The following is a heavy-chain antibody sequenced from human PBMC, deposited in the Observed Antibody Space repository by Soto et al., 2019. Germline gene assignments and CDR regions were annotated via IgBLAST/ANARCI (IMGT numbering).Heavy chain of an antibody. V-gene: IGHV1-2*04. Sequence: ASVKVSCKASGYIFTGYYMHWVRQAPGQGLEWMGWINPNSGDTNYTQKFQGWVTMTRDTSISTAYMELSRLRSDDTAVYYCAASRISIAVAGETEYYFDYWGQGTLVTVSS. CDR1: GYIFTGYY. CDR2: INPNSGDT. CDR3: AASRISIAVAGETEYYFDY. J-gene: IGHJ4*02. D-gene: IGHD6-19*01.